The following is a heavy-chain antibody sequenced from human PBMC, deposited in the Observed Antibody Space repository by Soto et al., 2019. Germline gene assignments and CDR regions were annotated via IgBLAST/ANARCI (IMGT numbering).Heavy chain of an antibody. CDR2: IYYSWSA. D-gene: IGHD6-6*01. J-gene: IGHJ4*02. CDR1: GGSVSSGGYC. V-gene: IGHV4-31*03. Sequence: QVQLQESGPGLVKPSQTLSLTCTVSGGSVSSGGYCWSWIRQHPGKGLEWIGYIYYSWSAYYTPSLQSRVAISLDTSKNQFSVKLSSVTAADTAVYYCARGSLEYSGSTFDYWCQGTLVTVSA. CDR3: ARGSLEYSGSTFDY.